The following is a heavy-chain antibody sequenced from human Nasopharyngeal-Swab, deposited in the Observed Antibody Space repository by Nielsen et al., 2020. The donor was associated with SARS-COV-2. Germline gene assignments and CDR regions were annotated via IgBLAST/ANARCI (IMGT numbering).Heavy chain of an antibody. Sequence: GESLKISCSASGFAISGFSLHWVRQAPGKGLEWVSSISASSSYIHYVDSVQGRFHISRDNGKQSLHLQMISLRVEDTAIYCCARVGIEMGPMDVWGKGTPVTVSS. CDR2: ISASSSYI. CDR3: ARVGIEMGPMDV. V-gene: IGHV3-21*01. J-gene: IGHJ6*03. CDR1: GFAISGFS. D-gene: IGHD2-15*01.